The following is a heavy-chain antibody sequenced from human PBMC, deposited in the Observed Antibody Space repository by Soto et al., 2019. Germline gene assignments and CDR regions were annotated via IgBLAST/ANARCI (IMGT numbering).Heavy chain of an antibody. V-gene: IGHV3-48*03. CDR2: VTSGGNT. CDR1: GXTFSSYE. Sequence: GSLRVSCTASGXTFSSYEMTWVRQAPGEGLEVISYVTSGGNTYHADSSKGRFTISSDNAKKSLYLHLNSLTPEHTDIYYCARVLYATWSSFDYWGQGTLGTVS. J-gene: IGHJ4*02. D-gene: IGHD1-26*01. CDR3: ARVLYATWSSFDY.